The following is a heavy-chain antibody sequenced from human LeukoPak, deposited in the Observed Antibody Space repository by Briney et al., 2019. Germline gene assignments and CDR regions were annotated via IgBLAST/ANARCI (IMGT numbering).Heavy chain of an antibody. V-gene: IGHV4-39*01. D-gene: IGHD3-22*01. CDR2: IYYSGST. CDR1: GGSISSSSYY. Sequence: SETLSLTCTVSGGSISSSSYYWGWIRQPLGKGLEWIGSIYYSGSTYYNPSLKSRVTISVDTSKNQFSLKLSSVTAADTAVYYCVIYDSSGYWGNYYFDYWGQGTLVTVSS. CDR3: VIYDSSGYWGNYYFDY. J-gene: IGHJ4*02.